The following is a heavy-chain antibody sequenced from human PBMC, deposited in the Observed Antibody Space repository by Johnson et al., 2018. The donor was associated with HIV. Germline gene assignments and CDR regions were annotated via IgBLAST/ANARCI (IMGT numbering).Heavy chain of an antibody. J-gene: IGHJ3*02. CDR2: IYSGGST. CDR1: GFTVSSDY. V-gene: IGHV3-66*02. CDR3: ARVRVGAFDI. Sequence: VQLVESGGGLVQPGGSLRLSCAASGFTVSSDYMTWVRQAPGKGLEWVSIIYSGGSTYYTRSVKGRFTISRDNSNNMLFLQINSLRVEDTAVYYCARVRVGAFDIWGQGTMVTVSS. D-gene: IGHD1-26*01.